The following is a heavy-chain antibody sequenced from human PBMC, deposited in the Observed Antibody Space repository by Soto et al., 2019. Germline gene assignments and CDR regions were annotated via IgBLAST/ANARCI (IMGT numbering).Heavy chain of an antibody. CDR3: VRDSARIVVVPRVDGDNWLDP. CDR2: ISGSSDNI. Sequence: GGSLRLSCAASGFTFTDYFMSWIRQAPGKGLEWVSFISGSSDNIKYADSVKGRFTISRDNAKNSLYLQMNSLRAEDTAVYYCVRDSARIVVVPRVDGDNWLDPWGQGTLVTVSS. D-gene: IGHD2-2*01. J-gene: IGHJ5*02. V-gene: IGHV3-11*06. CDR1: GFTFTDYF.